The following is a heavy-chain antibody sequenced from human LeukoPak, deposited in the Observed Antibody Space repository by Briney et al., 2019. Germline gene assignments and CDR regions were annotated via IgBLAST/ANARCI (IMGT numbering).Heavy chain of an antibody. V-gene: IGHV4-34*01. J-gene: IGHJ4*02. CDR1: GGSFSGYY. CDR3: ARERDGNFDY. D-gene: IGHD1-1*01. CDR2: INHSGST. Sequence: PSKTLSLTCAVYGGSFSGYYWSWIRQPPGKGLEWIGEINHSGSTNYNPSLKSRVTISVDTSKNQFSLKLSSVTAADTAVYYCARERDGNFDYWGQGTLVTVSS.